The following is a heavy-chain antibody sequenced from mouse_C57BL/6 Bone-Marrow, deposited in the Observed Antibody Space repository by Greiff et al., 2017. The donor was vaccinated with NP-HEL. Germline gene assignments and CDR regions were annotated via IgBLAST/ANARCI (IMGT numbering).Heavy chain of an antibody. J-gene: IGHJ1*03. CDR2: IDPSDSYT. Sequence: QVQLKQPGAELVMPGASVKLSCKASGYTFTSYWMHWVKQRPGQGLEWIGEIDPSDSYTNYTQKFKGKSTLTVDKSSSTAYMQLSSLTSEDSAVYDCANFGPNYYGSSWWYFDVWGTGTTVTVSS. CDR3: ANFGPNYYGSSWWYFDV. V-gene: IGHV1-69*01. CDR1: GYTFTSYW. D-gene: IGHD1-1*01.